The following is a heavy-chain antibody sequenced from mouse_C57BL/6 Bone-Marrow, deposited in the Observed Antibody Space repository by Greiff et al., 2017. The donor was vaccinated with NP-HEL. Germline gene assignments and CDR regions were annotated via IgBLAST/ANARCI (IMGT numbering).Heavy chain of an antibody. CDR1: GFTFSDYG. D-gene: IGHD1-1*01. V-gene: IGHV5-17*01. J-gene: IGHJ1*03. CDR3: ARGLLPYWYFDV. CDR2: ISSGSSTI. Sequence: EVKLQESGGGLVKPGGSLKLSCAASGFTFSDYGMHWVRQAPEKGLEWVAYISSGSSTIYYADTVKGRFTISRDNAKNTLFLQMTSLRSEDTAMYYCARGLLPYWYFDVWGTGTTVTVSS.